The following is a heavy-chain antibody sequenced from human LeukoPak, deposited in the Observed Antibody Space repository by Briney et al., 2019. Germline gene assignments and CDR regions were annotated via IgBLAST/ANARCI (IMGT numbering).Heavy chain of an antibody. CDR3: ARGGPDHAFDI. J-gene: IGHJ3*02. Sequence: GGSLRLSCAASGFTFSPYWMHWVRHAPGKGLVWVSRINSDGIGTIYADSVKGRFTISRDNAKNTLYLLMNSLRAEDTAVYYCARGGPDHAFDIWGQGTMVTVSS. CDR2: INSDGIGT. V-gene: IGHV3-74*01. CDR1: GFTFSPYW.